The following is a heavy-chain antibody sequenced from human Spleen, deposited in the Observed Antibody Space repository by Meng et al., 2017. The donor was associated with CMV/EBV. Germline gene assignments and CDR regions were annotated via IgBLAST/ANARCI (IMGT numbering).Heavy chain of an antibody. CDR2: ISPNSGGA. CDR1: GYTFTGYY. V-gene: IGHV1-2*02. J-gene: IGHJ4*02. D-gene: IGHD3-22*01. Sequence: ASVKVSCKASGYTFTGYYMHWVRQAPGQGLEWMGWISPNSGGAIYAQNFQGRVTMTSDTSISTAYMELSRLTSDDTAVYYCARFDFDNSGYYSLYWGQGTLVTVSS. CDR3: ARFDFDNSGYYSLY.